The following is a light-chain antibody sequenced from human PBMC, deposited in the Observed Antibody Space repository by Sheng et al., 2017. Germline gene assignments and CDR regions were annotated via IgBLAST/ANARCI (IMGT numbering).Light chain of an antibody. J-gene: IGLJ2*01. CDR2: DVS. V-gene: IGLV2-14*01. Sequence: QSVLTQPPSVSGAPGQRVTISCTGSSSNIGAGYDVHWYQQHPGKVPQVMIYDVSDRPSGVSSRFSGSKSGNTASLTISGLQAEDEADYYCSSYTTSSTLVLFGGGTKLTVL. CDR3: SSYTTSSTLVL. CDR1: SSNIGAGYD.